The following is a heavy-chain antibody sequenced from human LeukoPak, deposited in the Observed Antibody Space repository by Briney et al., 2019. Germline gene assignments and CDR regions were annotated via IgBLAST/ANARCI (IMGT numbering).Heavy chain of an antibody. CDR3: ARDLSLAVPVQGY. D-gene: IGHD6-19*01. CDR2: INPNSGGT. V-gene: IGHV1-2*02. CDR1: GYTFTGYY. Sequence: GASVKVSCKASGYTFTGYYMHWVRQAPGQGLEWMGWINPNSGGTNYAQKFQGRVTMTGDTSISTAYMELSRLRSDDTAVYYCARDLSLAVPVQGYWGRGTLVTVSS. J-gene: IGHJ4*02.